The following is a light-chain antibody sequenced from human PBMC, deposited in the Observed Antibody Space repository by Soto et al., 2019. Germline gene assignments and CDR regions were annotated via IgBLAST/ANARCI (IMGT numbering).Light chain of an antibody. CDR1: QSVSSN. CDR3: QQYNNWPPVT. J-gene: IGKJ4*01. V-gene: IGKV3-15*01. Sequence: EIVMTQSPATLSVSPGERATLSCRASQSVSSNLAWYQQKPGQAPRLLIYGASTRASGIPARFSGSGSGTEFPLTISSLQSEDFAVYYCQQYNNWPPVTFGGGTKVEIK. CDR2: GAS.